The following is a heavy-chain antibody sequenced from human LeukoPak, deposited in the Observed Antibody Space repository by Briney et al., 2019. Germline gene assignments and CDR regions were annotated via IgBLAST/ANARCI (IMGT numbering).Heavy chain of an antibody. Sequence: GASVKVSCKASGYTFTGYYMHWVRQAPGQGLEWMGWINPNSGGTNYAQKFQGRVTMTRDTSISTAYMELSRLRSDDTAVYYCARVGVEDYYDSSGYDYYYYYMDVWGKGTTVTVSS. V-gene: IGHV1-2*02. D-gene: IGHD3-22*01. J-gene: IGHJ6*03. CDR2: INPNSGGT. CDR1: GYTFTGYY. CDR3: ARVGVEDYYDSSGYDYYYYYMDV.